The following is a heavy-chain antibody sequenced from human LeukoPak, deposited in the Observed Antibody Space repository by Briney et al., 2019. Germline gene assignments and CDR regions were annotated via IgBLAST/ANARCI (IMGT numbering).Heavy chain of an antibody. CDR2: IYYSGST. Sequence: SETLSLTCTVSGGSISSYYWSWIRQPPGKGLEWIGYIYYSGSTNYNPSLKSRVTISVDTSKNQFSLELSSVTAADTAVYYCARLIPSYDILTAYWFDPWGQGTLVTVSS. D-gene: IGHD3-9*01. CDR1: GGSISSYY. J-gene: IGHJ5*02. V-gene: IGHV4-59*08. CDR3: ARLIPSYDILTAYWFDP.